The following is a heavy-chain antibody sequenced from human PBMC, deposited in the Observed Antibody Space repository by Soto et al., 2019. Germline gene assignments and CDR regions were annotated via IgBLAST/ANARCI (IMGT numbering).Heavy chain of an antibody. J-gene: IGHJ5*01. CDR1: GGSFSGHS. Sequence: TLSLTCAVYGGSFSGHSWTWIRQSPGKGLEWIGDINHSGRVNYSPSLKSRVTISLDTSKNQFSLTLSAVTAADTAMYYCSTRAYDTNGYYRFDPWGQGTLVTVSS. CDR3: STRAYDTNGYYRFDP. V-gene: IGHV4-34*01. D-gene: IGHD3-22*01. CDR2: INHSGRV.